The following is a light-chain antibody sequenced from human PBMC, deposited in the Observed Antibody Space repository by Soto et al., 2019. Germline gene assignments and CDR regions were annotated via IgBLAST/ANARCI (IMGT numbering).Light chain of an antibody. Sequence: QSALTQPASVSGSPGQSITISCTGTSSDVGGYNYVSWYQQHPGKAPRLMIYDVTNRPSGVSNRFSASTSGNTASLTISGLQAEDEADYYCGSYTSSGSLVVFGGGTKVTVL. V-gene: IGLV2-14*01. CDR1: SSDVGGYNY. CDR3: GSYTSSGSLVV. CDR2: DVT. J-gene: IGLJ2*01.